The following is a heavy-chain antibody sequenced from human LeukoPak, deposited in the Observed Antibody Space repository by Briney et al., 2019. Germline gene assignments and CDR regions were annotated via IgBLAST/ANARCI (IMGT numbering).Heavy chain of an antibody. V-gene: IGHV4-59*01. D-gene: IGHD6-6*01. CDR2: IYYSGST. J-gene: IGHJ4*02. CDR3: ARGPLYSSSYNFDY. Sequence: PSETLSLTCTVSGGSISSYYWSWIRQPPGKGLEWIGYIYYSGSTNYNPSLKSRVTISVDTSKNQFSLRLRSVTAADTAVYYCARGPLYSSSYNFDYWGQGTLVTVSS. CDR1: GGSISSYY.